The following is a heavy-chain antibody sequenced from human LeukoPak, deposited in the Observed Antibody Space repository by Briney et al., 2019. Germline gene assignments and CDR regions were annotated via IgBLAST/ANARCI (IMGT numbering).Heavy chain of an antibody. J-gene: IGHJ6*03. D-gene: IGHD3-10*01. Sequence: ASVKVSCKASGYTFTGYYMHWVRQAPGQGLEWMGWINPNSGGTNYAQKFQGRVTMTRDTSISTAYMELSRLRSDDTAVYYCARDLITMVRGVNSLDYMDVWGKGTTVTVSS. V-gene: IGHV1-2*02. CDR1: GYTFTGYY. CDR2: INPNSGGT. CDR3: ARDLITMVRGVNSLDYMDV.